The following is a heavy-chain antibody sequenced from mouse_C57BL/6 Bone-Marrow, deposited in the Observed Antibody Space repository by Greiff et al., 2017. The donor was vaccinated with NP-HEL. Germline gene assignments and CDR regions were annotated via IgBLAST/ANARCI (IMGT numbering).Heavy chain of an antibody. V-gene: IGHV1-15*01. D-gene: IGHD1-1*01. CDR1: GYTFTDYE. J-gene: IGHJ4*01. Sequence: VHLVESGAELVRPGASVTLSCKASGYTFTDYEMHWVKQTPVHGLEWIGAIDPETGGTAYNQKFKGKAILTADKSSSTAYMELRSLTSEDSAVYYCTSFITTVVAPYAMDYWGQGTSVTVSS. CDR2: IDPETGGT. CDR3: TSFITTVVAPYAMDY.